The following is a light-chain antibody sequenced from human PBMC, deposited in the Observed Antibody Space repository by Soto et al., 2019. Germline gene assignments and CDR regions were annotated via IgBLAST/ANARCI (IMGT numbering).Light chain of an antibody. CDR1: QSVSNQ. CDR2: DAS. CDR3: QQRSNWPPWT. J-gene: IGKJ1*01. Sequence: EIVLTQSPATLSLSPRERATLSCRASQSVSNQLAWYQQKPGQAPRLLIYDASNRATGIPARFRGSGSGTDFTLTISSLEPEDFAVYYCQQRSNWPPWTFGQGTKVDIK. V-gene: IGKV3-11*01.